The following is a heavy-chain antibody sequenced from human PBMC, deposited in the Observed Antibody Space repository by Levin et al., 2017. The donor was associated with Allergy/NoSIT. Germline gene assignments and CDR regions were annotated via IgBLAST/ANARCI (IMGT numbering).Heavy chain of an antibody. CDR2: IKSKTDGGTT. CDR1: GFTFSNAW. J-gene: IGHJ2*01. Sequence: PGGSLRLSCAASGFTFSNAWMSWVRQAPGKGLEWVGRIKSKTDGGTTDYAAPVKGRFTISRDDSKNTLYLQMNSLKTEDTAVYYCTTDTEYYYDSSGLKYFDLWGRGTLVTVSS. V-gene: IGHV3-15*01. D-gene: IGHD3-22*01. CDR3: TTDTEYYYDSSGLKYFDL.